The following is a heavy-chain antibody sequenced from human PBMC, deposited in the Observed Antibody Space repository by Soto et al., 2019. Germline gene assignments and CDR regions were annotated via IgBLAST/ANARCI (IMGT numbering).Heavy chain of an antibody. V-gene: IGHV3-23*01. Sequence: GGSLRLSCAASGFTFSSYAMSWVRQAPGKGLEWVSAISGSGGSTYYADSVKGRFTISRDNSKNTLYLQMNSLRAEDTAVYYCAKDLRLYHTKQWLAPSYYFDYWGQGTLVTVSS. J-gene: IGHJ4*02. D-gene: IGHD6-19*01. CDR2: ISGSGGST. CDR3: AKDLRLYHTKQWLAPSYYFDY. CDR1: GFTFSSYA.